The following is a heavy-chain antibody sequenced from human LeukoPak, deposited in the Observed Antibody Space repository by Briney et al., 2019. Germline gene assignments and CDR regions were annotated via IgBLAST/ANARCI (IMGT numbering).Heavy chain of an antibody. V-gene: IGHV1-69*04. CDR3: VRDKDSGYDSPFDY. J-gene: IGHJ4*02. CDR1: GGTFSSYT. Sequence: GASVKVSCKASGGTFSSYTISWVRQAPGQGLEWMGRIIPILGIANYAQKFQGRVTITADKSTSTAYMELSSRRSEDTAVYYCVRDKDSGYDSPFDYWGQGTLVTVSS. D-gene: IGHD5-12*01. CDR2: IIPILGIA.